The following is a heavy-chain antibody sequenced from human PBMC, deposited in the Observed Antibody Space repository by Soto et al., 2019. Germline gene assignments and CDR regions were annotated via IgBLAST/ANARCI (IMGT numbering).Heavy chain of an antibody. CDR1: GDTFITYG. J-gene: IGHJ4*02. V-gene: IGHV1-18*01. CDR3: ARLLGGSRPVNAD. D-gene: IGHD2-2*01. CDR2: ISAYNGNT. Sequence: ASVKVSCKASGDTFITYGMSCVRQAPGQGLEWMGWISAYNGNTNYAQKLQGRVTMTTDTSTSTAYMELRSLRSDDTAVYYCARLLGGSRPVNADWGQGTLVTVSS.